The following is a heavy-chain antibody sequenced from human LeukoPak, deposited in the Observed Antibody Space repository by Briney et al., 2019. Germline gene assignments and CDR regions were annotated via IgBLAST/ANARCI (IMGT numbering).Heavy chain of an antibody. CDR3: ASEFPGGSGWYWFDP. J-gene: IGHJ5*02. CDR2: IWYDGSNK. V-gene: IGHV3-33*01. CDR1: GFTFSSYG. D-gene: IGHD6-19*01. Sequence: GGSLGLSCAASGFTFSSYGMHWVRQAPGKGLEWVAVIWYDGSNKYYADSVKGRFTISRDNSKNTLYLQMNSLRAEDTAVYYCASEFPGGSGWYWFDPWGQGTLVTVSS.